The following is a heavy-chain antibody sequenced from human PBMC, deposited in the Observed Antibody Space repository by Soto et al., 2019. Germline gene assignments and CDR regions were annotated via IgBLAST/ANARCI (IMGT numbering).Heavy chain of an antibody. CDR1: GYTFTSYA. J-gene: IGHJ4*02. V-gene: IGHV1-3*01. CDR3: ARVITMVRGVIIKPPAYFDY. D-gene: IGHD3-10*01. Sequence: ASVKVSCKASGYTFTSYAMHWVRQAPGQRLEWMGWINAGNGNTKYSQKFQGRVTITRDTSASTAYMEMSSLRSEDTAVYYCARVITMVRGVIIKPPAYFDYWGQGTLVTVS. CDR2: INAGNGNT.